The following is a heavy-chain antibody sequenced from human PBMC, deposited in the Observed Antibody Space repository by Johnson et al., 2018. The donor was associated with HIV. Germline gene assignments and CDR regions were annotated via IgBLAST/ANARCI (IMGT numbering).Heavy chain of an antibody. CDR2: IRSDGTNK. CDR1: GFTFSTYG. Sequence: QVHLVESGGGVVQPGGSLRLSCAAFGFTFSTYGIHWVRQAPGKGLEWVAFIRSDGTNKYYADFVKGRFSISRDNSKNTLYLQMNSLRAGDTAVYYCARGRASWELYDAFEIWGQGTMVIVSS. V-gene: IGHV3-30*02. J-gene: IGHJ3*02. CDR3: ARGRASWELYDAFEI. D-gene: IGHD1-26*01.